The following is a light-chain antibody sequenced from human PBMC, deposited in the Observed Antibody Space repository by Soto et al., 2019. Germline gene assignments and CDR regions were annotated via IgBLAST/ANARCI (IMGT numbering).Light chain of an antibody. CDR2: DVS. J-gene: IGLJ1*01. Sequence: QSALTQPRSVSGSPGQSVTISCTGTSSDVGNYNSVSWYQQHPGKVPKLIIYDVSKRPLGVPDRFSGSKSGNTASLTISGLHAEDEADYYCCSYAGSYTYVFGTETKVTVL. V-gene: IGLV2-11*01. CDR3: CSYAGSYTYV. CDR1: SSDVGNYNS.